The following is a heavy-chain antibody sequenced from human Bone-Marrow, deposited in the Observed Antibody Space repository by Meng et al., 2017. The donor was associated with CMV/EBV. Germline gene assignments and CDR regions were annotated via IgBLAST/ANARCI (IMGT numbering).Heavy chain of an antibody. CDR1: GGSISSSSYY. Sequence: SETLSLTCTVSGGSISSSSYYWGWIRQPPGKGLEWIGSIYYSGRTNYNPSVKSRVTMSVDTSKNQFTLKLNSVTAADTAVYYCAREGRGYSAYDPLEYWGQGTLVTVSS. CDR3: AREGRGYSAYDPLEY. J-gene: IGHJ4*02. V-gene: IGHV4-39*06. D-gene: IGHD5-12*01. CDR2: IYYSGRT.